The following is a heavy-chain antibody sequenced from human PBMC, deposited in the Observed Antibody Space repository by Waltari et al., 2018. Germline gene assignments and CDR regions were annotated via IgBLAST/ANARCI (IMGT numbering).Heavy chain of an antibody. CDR2: ISRSSSTI. CDR3: ARNNYDSAGLYDY. D-gene: IGHD3-22*01. J-gene: IGHJ4*02. CDR1: GFTFSTYA. Sequence: EVQLVESGGKLVQPGGSLRLSCGASGFTFSTYAMNWVRQTPGKGREWVSYISRSSSTIYYADSVEGRFAVARDNAKNSLYLQMSSLRDDDTAVYYCARNNYDSAGLYDYWGQGTLVTVSS. V-gene: IGHV3-48*02.